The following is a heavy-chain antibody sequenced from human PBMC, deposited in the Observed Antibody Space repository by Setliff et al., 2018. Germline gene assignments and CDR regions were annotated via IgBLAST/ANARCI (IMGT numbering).Heavy chain of an antibody. Sequence: SETLSLTCSVSGGSISGSHYSWVWMRQPPGKRLEWIGSTYYNGTAYYNPSLQSRVAISVDTYKNYFSLDVNSVTAADTAVYYCVRESRSTWYRRDFWGQGTLVTVSS. J-gene: IGHJ4*02. CDR2: TYYNGTA. D-gene: IGHD6-13*01. CDR1: GGSISGSHYS. CDR3: VRESRSTWYRRDF. V-gene: IGHV4-39*02.